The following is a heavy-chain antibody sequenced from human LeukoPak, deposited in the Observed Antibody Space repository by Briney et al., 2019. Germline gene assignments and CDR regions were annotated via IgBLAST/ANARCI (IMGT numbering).Heavy chain of an antibody. CDR3: ARVPFSFAHDY. CDR2: INTGNGNT. V-gene: IGHV1-3*04. J-gene: IGHJ4*02. CDR1: GFTVSSNY. Sequence: GGSLRLSCAASGFTVSSNYMSWVRQAPGQGLEWMGWINTGNGNTKYSQKFQGRVTITRDTSANTAYMELSSLRSEDTAVYYCARVPFSFAHDYWGQGTLVTVSS. D-gene: IGHD3-16*01.